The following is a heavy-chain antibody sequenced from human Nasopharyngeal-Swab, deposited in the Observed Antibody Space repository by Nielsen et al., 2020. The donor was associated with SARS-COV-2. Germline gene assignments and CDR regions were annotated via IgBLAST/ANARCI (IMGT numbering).Heavy chain of an antibody. V-gene: IGHV3-9*01. J-gene: IGHJ6*02. CDR3: ATPGVAAASGGMDV. CDR1: GFTFDDYA. D-gene: IGHD6-13*01. CDR2: ISWNRGSI. Sequence: SLKISCAASGFTFDDYAMHWVRQAPGKGLEWVSGISWNRGSIGYADSVKGRFTISRDNAKNSLYLQMNSLRAEGTALYYCATPGVAAASGGMDVWGQGTTVTVSS.